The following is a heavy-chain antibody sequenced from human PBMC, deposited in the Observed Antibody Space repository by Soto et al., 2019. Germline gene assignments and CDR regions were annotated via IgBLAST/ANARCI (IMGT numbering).Heavy chain of an antibody. CDR3: AKVSIYIAAPHGNAMDV. J-gene: IGHJ6*02. D-gene: IGHD6-6*01. Sequence: HPGGSLRLSCAASGFSFSSYGMHWVRQAPGKGLEWVAVISYDGPNKYYADSVKGRFTISRDNSKNTLYLQMNSLRAEDTAVYYCAKVSIYIAAPHGNAMDVWGQGTTVTVSS. V-gene: IGHV3-30*18. CDR2: ISYDGPNK. CDR1: GFSFSSYG.